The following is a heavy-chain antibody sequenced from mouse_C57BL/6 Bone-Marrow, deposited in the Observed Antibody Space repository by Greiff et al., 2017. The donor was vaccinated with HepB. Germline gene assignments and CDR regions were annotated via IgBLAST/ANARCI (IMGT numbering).Heavy chain of an antibody. V-gene: IGHV5-2*01. J-gene: IGHJ3*01. CDR3: ARLGPTIVTTRFAY. CDR2: INSDGGST. CDR1: EYEFPSHD. Sequence: EVKVVESGGGLVQPGESLKLSCESNEYEFPSHDMSWVRKTPEKRLELVAAINSDGGSTYYPDTMERRFIISRDNTKKTLYLQMSSLRSEDTALYYCARLGPTIVTTRFAYWGQGTLVTVSA. D-gene: IGHD2-5*01.